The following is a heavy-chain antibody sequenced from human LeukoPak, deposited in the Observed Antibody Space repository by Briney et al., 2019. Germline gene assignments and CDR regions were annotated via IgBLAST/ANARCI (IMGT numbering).Heavy chain of an antibody. CDR2: ISYDGSNK. CDR3: AKDRLLYDSSGYYFDY. CDR1: GFTFSSYG. Sequence: GGSLRLSCAASGFTFSSYGMHWVRQAPGKGLEWVAVISYDGSNKYYADSVKGRFTISRDNSKNTLYLQMNSLRAEDTAVYYCAKDRLLYDSSGYYFDYWGQGTLVTVSS. D-gene: IGHD3-22*01. J-gene: IGHJ4*02. V-gene: IGHV3-30*18.